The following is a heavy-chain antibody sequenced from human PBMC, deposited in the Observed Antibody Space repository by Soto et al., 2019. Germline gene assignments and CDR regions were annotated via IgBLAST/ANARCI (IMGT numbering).Heavy chain of an antibody. CDR1: GFTFSSYA. Sequence: PGGSLRLSCAASGFTFSSYAMSWVRQAPGKGLEWVSAISGSGGSTYYADSVKGRFTISRDNSKNTLYLQMNSLRAEDTAVYYCAKDHTYASYYYYCGMDFWGQGTTVTVSS. J-gene: IGHJ6*02. D-gene: IGHD2-2*01. CDR2: ISGSGGST. CDR3: AKDHTYASYYYYCGMDF. V-gene: IGHV3-23*01.